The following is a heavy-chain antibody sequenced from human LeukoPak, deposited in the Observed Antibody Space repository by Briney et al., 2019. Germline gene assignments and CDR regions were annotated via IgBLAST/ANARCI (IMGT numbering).Heavy chain of an antibody. CDR3: AKEKKGEYYYDSSGYVLFDY. V-gene: IGHV3-23*01. Sequence: GGSLRLSCAASGFTFSSYGMSWVRQAPGKGLEWVSAISGSGGSTYYADSVKGRFTISRDNSKNTLYLQMNSLRAEDTAVYYCAKEKKGEYYYDSSGYVLFDYWGQGTLVTVSS. CDR1: GFTFSSYG. D-gene: IGHD3-22*01. CDR2: ISGSGGST. J-gene: IGHJ4*02.